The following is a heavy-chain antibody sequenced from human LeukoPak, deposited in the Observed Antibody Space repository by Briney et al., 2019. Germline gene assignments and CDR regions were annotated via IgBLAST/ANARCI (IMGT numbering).Heavy chain of an antibody. D-gene: IGHD3-10*01. J-gene: IGHJ4*02. CDR1: GGSFSGYY. V-gene: IGHV4-34*01. CDR3: ARGGYGSDYIDY. Sequence: SETLSLTCAVYGGSFSGYYWSWIRQPPGKGLEWIGEINHSGSTNYNPSLKSRVTISADTSKNQFSLKLSSVTAADTAVYYCARGGYGSDYIDYWGQGTLVTVSS. CDR2: INHSGST.